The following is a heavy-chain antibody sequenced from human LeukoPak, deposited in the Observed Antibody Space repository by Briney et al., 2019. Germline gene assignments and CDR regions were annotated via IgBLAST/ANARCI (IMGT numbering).Heavy chain of an antibody. CDR1: GDSINSGGYY. J-gene: IGHJ4*02. D-gene: IGHD3-9*01. CDR3: ARSLTAYCFYS. Sequence: SQTLSLTCTVSGDSINSGGYYWSWIRQHPGKGLEWIGYIYYYSGSTYYNPSPKSRATISVDTSKNQFSLRLSSVTAADTAVYYCARSLTAYCFYSWGQGTLVTVSS. CDR2: IYYYSGST. V-gene: IGHV4-31*03.